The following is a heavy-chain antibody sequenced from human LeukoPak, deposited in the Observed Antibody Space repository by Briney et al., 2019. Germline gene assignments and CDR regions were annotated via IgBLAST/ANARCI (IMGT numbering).Heavy chain of an antibody. D-gene: IGHD6-19*01. CDR3: ARHRWVAVAGTGWFDP. CDR2: IYSSGIT. Sequence: SETLSLTCTVSGGSISSYYWSWIRQPPGKGLEWLGYIYSSGITNYNPSLESRVTMSVDTSKNQFSLKLSSVTAADTAVYYCARHRWVAVAGTGWFDPWGQGTLVTVSS. V-gene: IGHV4-59*08. J-gene: IGHJ5*02. CDR1: GGSISSYY.